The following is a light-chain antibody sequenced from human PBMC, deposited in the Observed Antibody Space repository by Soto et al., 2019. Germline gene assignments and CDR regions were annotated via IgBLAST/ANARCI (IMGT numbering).Light chain of an antibody. J-gene: IGKJ4*01. Sequence: EIVMTQSPVTLSVSPGERATVSCRASQSVSSNLAWYQRKPGQAPRPLIYGASTRATGIPARHSGSGSGTEFTLTICSLQSEDVAVYYCKLYNNWLLTCGGGTKVDIK. CDR3: KLYNNWLLT. CDR1: QSVSSN. V-gene: IGKV3-15*01. CDR2: GAS.